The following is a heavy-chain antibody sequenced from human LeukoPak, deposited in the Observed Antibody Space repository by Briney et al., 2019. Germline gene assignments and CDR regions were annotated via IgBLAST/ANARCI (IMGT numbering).Heavy chain of an antibody. CDR2: INAGNGNT. J-gene: IGHJ2*01. Sequence: ASVKVSCKASGYTFTSYAMHWVRQAPGQRLEWMGWINAGNGNTKYSQKFQGRVTITRDTSASTAYMELSSLRSEDTAVYYCARDPSKSVRGFWYFDLWGRGTLVTVSS. CDR1: GYTFTSYA. D-gene: IGHD4-17*01. V-gene: IGHV1-3*01. CDR3: ARDPSKSVRGFWYFDL.